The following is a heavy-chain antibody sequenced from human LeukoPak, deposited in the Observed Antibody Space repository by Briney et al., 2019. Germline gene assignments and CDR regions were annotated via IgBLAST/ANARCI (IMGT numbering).Heavy chain of an antibody. CDR2: ISSSSSYI. J-gene: IGHJ3*02. CDR1: GFTFDDYG. V-gene: IGHV3-21*01. D-gene: IGHD4-17*01. Sequence: GSLRLSCAASGFTFDDYGMSWVRQAPGKGLEWVSSISSSSSYIYYADSVKGRFTISRDNAKNSLYLQMNSLRAEDTAVYYCATRDRPVTRDAFDIWGQGTMVTVSS. CDR3: ATRDRPVTRDAFDI.